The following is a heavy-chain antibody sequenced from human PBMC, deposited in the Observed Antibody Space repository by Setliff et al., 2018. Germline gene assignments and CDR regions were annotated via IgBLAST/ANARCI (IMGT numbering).Heavy chain of an antibody. Sequence: TLSLTCAVYGGSFSGYYWSWVRQPPGKGLEWIGEINHSGSTNYNPSLKSRVTISVDTSKNQFSLKLSSVTAADTAVYYCACQGYCSGGSCSDYWGQGTLVTVS. CDR2: INHSGST. CDR1: GGSFSGYY. CDR3: ACQGYCSGGSCSDY. J-gene: IGHJ4*02. D-gene: IGHD2-15*01. V-gene: IGHV4-34*01.